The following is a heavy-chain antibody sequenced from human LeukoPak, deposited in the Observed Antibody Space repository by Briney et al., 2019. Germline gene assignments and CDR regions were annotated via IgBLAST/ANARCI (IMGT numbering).Heavy chain of an antibody. CDR1: GFTFSSYS. Sequence: PGGSLRLSCAASGFTFSSYSMNWVRQAPGKGLEWVSSISSSSSYIYYADSVKGRFTISRDSAKNSLYLQMNSLRAEDTAVYYCARDYCSSTSCYLVNWGQGTLVTVSS. D-gene: IGHD2-2*01. CDR2: ISSSSSYI. CDR3: ARDYCSSTSCYLVN. J-gene: IGHJ4*02. V-gene: IGHV3-21*01.